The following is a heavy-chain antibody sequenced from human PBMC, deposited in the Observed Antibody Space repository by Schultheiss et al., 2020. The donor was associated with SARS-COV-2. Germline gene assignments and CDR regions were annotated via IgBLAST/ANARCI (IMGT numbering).Heavy chain of an antibody. CDR1: GFTFINAW. J-gene: IGHJ3*02. CDR3: ARGGYDFWSGPSPLPDAFDI. Sequence: ESLKISCAASGFTFINAWMNWVRQAPGKGLEWIGKINHSGSTNYNPSLKSRVTISVDTSKNQFSLKLSSVTAADTAVYYCARGGYDFWSGPSPLPDAFDIWGQGTMVTVSS. V-gene: IGHV4-34*01. CDR2: INHSGST. D-gene: IGHD3-3*01.